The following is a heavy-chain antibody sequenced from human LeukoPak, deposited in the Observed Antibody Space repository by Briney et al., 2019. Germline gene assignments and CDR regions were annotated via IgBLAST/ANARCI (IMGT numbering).Heavy chain of an antibody. CDR3: ARASGLRSFTLIS. J-gene: IGHJ5*02. D-gene: IGHD3-3*01. CDR2: ISDGTAGT. CDR1: GFTFTSYA. Sequence: GGSLRLSCAASGFTFTSYAMNWVRQAPGKGLEWVSRISDGTAGTYYADSVKGRFAISRDNSKNTLYLQMNSLRAEDTAVYYCARASGLRSFTLISWRLGTLVTVSS. V-gene: IGHV3-23*01.